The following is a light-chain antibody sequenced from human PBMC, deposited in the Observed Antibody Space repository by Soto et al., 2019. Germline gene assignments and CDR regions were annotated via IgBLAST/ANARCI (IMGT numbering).Light chain of an antibody. V-gene: IGKV3-20*01. CDR1: QSVSDMY. Sequence: EIVLTQSPGTLSLSPGERATLSCRASQSVSDMYLAWYQQKPGQAPRLLIYASNRATAIPDRFSGSGSGTDFTLTISRLEPEDFAMYHCQHYGTSALFGPGTKVEIK. J-gene: IGKJ3*01. CDR2: AS. CDR3: QHYGTSAL.